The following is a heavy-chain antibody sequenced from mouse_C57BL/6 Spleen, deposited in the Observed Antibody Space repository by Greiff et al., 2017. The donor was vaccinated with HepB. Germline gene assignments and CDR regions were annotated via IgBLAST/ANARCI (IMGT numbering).Heavy chain of an antibody. CDR3: ARSGATVVASPWYFDV. J-gene: IGHJ1*03. D-gene: IGHD1-1*01. V-gene: IGHV14-2*01. CDR2: IDPEDGET. CDR1: GFNIKDYY. Sequence: EVKLVESGAELVKPGASVKLSCTASGFNIKDYYMHWVKQRTEQGLEWIGRIDPEDGETKYAPKFQGKATITADTSSNTAYLQLSSLTSEDTAVYYCARSGATVVASPWYFDVWGTGTTVTVSS.